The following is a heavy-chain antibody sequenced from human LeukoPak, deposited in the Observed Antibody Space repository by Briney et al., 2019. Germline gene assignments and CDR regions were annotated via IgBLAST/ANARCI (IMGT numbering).Heavy chain of an antibody. D-gene: IGHD6-19*01. V-gene: IGHV1-8*01. Sequence: ASVTVSCKAAGYTFTSYVINGVRPSAGQGGEWMGWMNPNSGNTGYAHKFQGRVTMSRHTSISTAYMELSSLRSEDTAVYYCAGDSSGWYHWFDRWGQGTLVSVST. CDR2: MNPNSGNT. CDR3: AGDSSGWYHWFDR. CDR1: GYTFTSYV. J-gene: IGHJ5*02.